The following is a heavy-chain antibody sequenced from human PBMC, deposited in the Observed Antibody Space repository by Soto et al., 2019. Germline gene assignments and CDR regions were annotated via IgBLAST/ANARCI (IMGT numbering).Heavy chain of an antibody. J-gene: IGHJ6*02. Sequence: GESLKISCKGSGYSFTSYWISWVRQMPGKGLEWMGRIDPSDSYTNYSPSFQGHVTISADKSISTAYLQWSSLKASDTAMYYCARQTSRSYYYYGMDVWGQGTTVTV. CDR1: GYSFTSYW. D-gene: IGHD4-17*01. V-gene: IGHV5-10-1*01. CDR2: IDPSDSYT. CDR3: ARQTSRSYYYYGMDV.